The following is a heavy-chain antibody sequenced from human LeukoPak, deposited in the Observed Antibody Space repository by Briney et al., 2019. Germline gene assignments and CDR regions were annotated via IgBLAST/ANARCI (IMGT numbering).Heavy chain of an antibody. CDR1: GYTFTSYA. Sequence: ASVKVSCKASGYTFTSYAMHWVRPAPGQRLEWMGWINAGNGNTKYSQKFQGRVTITRDTSASTAYMELSSLRSEDTAVYYCARSGVRGVISQDAFDIWGQGTMVTVSS. D-gene: IGHD3-10*01. CDR3: ARSGVRGVISQDAFDI. CDR2: INAGNGNT. V-gene: IGHV1-3*01. J-gene: IGHJ3*02.